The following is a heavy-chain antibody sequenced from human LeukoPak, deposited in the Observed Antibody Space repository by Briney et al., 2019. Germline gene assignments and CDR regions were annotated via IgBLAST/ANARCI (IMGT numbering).Heavy chain of an antibody. D-gene: IGHD6-19*01. Sequence: PGGSLRLSCVASGFTFNTYWIHWVRQGPGKGLVWVSLTSADGTTTTYADSVNGRFTVSRDNAKNTLYLQMNSLRAEDAAVYYCARGLAGAYRIMDVWGQGTTVTV. CDR2: TSADGTTT. V-gene: IGHV3-74*01. CDR3: ARGLAGAYRIMDV. J-gene: IGHJ6*02. CDR1: GFTFNTYW.